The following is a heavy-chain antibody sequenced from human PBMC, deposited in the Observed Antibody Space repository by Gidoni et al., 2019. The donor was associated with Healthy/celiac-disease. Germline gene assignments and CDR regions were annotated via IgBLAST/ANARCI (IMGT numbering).Heavy chain of an antibody. CDR3: ARDEEWVVPAGTSRHYYYYYGMDV. CDR2: IIPIFGTA. Sequence: QVQLVQSGAEVKKPGSSVKVSCKASGGTFSSYAISWVRQAPGQGLAWMGGIIPIFGTANYAQKFQGRVTITADESTSTAYMELSSLRSEDTAVYYCARDEEWVVPAGTSRHYYYYYGMDVWGQGTTVTVSS. CDR1: GGTFSSYA. D-gene: IGHD2-2*01. V-gene: IGHV1-69*01. J-gene: IGHJ6*02.